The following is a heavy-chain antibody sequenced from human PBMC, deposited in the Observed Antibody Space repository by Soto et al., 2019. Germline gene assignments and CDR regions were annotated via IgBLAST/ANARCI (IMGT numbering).Heavy chain of an antibody. J-gene: IGHJ1*01. CDR3: AKEDNYYDSSGYYLEYFHH. CDR1: GFTFSSYA. D-gene: IGHD3-22*01. Sequence: GGSLRLSCAASGFTFSSYAMTWVRQAPGKGLEWVSIISGSGGTTYYADSVKGRFTISRDNSKNMLYLQMNSLRADDTAVYFCAKEDNYYDSSGYYLEYFHHWGQGTLVTVSS. V-gene: IGHV3-23*01. CDR2: ISGSGGTT.